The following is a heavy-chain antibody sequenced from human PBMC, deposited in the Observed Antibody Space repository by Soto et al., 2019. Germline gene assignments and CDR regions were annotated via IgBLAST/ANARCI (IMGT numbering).Heavy chain of an antibody. D-gene: IGHD2-15*01. V-gene: IGHV3-73*01. J-gene: IGHJ4*02. CDR2: IRSKANNYAT. CDR1: GFTVSSNY. CDR3: TRDIDSPGY. Sequence: PGGSLRLSCAASGFTVSSNYRSWVRQASGKGLEWIGRIRSKANNYATAYAESVKGRFTISRDDSENTAYLQMNSLKTEDTAVYYCTRDIDSPGYWGQGTLVTVSS.